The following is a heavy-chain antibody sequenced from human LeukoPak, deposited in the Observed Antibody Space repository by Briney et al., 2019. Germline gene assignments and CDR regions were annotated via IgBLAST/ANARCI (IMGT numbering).Heavy chain of an antibody. CDR3: ARHDWFDP. CDR2: LSDGGSIT. CDR1: GFTFSDYA. J-gene: IGHJ5*02. V-gene: IGHV3-23*01. Sequence: GGSLRLSCAASGFTFSDYAMSWVRQAPGKGLEWVSTLSDGGSITYYADSVKGRFSISRDNSENTLYLQMNSLRVEDTAVYYCARHDWFDPWGRGTLVTVSS.